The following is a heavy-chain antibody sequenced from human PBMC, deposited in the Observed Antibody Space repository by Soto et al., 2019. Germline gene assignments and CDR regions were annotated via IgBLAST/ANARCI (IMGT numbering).Heavy chain of an antibody. CDR3: ARRERAAGTDWWFDP. J-gene: IGHJ5*02. V-gene: IGHV4-4*02. CDR1: GGSITSRNW. Sequence: SETLSLTCAVSGGSITSRNWWSWVRQPPGKGLEWIGEIYHSGSTNYNPSLKSRVTISVDTSKNQFSLKLSSVTAADTAVYYCARRERAAGTDWWFDPWGQGTLVTVSS. CDR2: IYHSGST. D-gene: IGHD6-13*01.